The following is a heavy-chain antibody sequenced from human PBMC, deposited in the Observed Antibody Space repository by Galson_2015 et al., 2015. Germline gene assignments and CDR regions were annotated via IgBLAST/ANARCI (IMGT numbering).Heavy chain of an antibody. CDR2: IERKEGT. Sequence: ATLSLTCAVAGSSITNGHWWGWVRQSPGQGREWIGEIERKEGTTYNPSLRGRATISVDTSKNHLSLSLTSVTAADTALYYCARNGDYALDSWGQGTLVTVSS. CDR3: ARNGDYALDS. V-gene: IGHV4-4*02. D-gene: IGHD4-17*01. J-gene: IGHJ4*02. CDR1: GSSITNGHW.